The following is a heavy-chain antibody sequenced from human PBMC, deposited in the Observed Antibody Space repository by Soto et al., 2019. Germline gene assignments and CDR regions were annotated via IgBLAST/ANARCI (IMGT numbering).Heavy chain of an antibody. Sequence: ASVKVSCKASGYTFSTYGISWVRQAPGQGLEWMGWISAHNNNTDYAQKFQGRVLMTTDISTSTAYMELRSLTSDNTAVYFCARVSVGFDYWGLGTLVTVSS. CDR3: ARVSVGFDY. CDR1: GYTFSTYG. CDR2: ISAHNNNT. J-gene: IGHJ4*02. V-gene: IGHV1-18*01. D-gene: IGHD1-26*01.